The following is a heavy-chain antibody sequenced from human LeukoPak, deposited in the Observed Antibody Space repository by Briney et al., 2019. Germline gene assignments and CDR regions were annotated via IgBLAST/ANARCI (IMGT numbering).Heavy chain of an antibody. CDR1: GYSFTSYW. CDR2: IYPGDSDT. D-gene: IGHD2-2*01. CDR3: VKYCSSSNCYLASY. Sequence: GESLKISCKASGYSFTSYWIGWVRQMPGKGLEWMGIIYPGDSDTRYSPSFQGQVTISADKSITTAYLQWSSLEASDTAMYYCVKYCSSSNCYLASYWGQETLVTVSS. J-gene: IGHJ4*02. V-gene: IGHV5-51*01.